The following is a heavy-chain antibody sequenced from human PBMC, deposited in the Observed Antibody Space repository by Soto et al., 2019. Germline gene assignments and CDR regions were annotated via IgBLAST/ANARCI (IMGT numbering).Heavy chain of an antibody. D-gene: IGHD1-7*01. CDR3: ARDVAGKNYFDP. Sequence: GGSLRLSCAASGFTFSHYAMHWVRQAPGKGLEWVAIISYDGSKKYYGDSVKGRFTISRDNSKNTLYLQMNSLRVEDTAVYYCARDVAGKNYFDPWGQGTPDTVSS. V-gene: IGHV3-30-3*01. CDR2: ISYDGSKK. CDR1: GFTFSHYA. J-gene: IGHJ5*02.